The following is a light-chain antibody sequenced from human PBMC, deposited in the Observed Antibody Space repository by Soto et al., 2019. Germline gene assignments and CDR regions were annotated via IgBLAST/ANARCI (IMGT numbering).Light chain of an antibody. Sequence: EIVMTQSPATLSVSPGDTAILSCRASQSVSTNLAWYQQKPGQAPRLLIYGASTRATDIPARFTGSGSGTEFTLTISSLQSADCTVYYCQEYNDWPLFTFGPGTRVDFK. CDR2: GAS. V-gene: IGKV3-15*01. J-gene: IGKJ3*01. CDR3: QEYNDWPLFT. CDR1: QSVSTN.